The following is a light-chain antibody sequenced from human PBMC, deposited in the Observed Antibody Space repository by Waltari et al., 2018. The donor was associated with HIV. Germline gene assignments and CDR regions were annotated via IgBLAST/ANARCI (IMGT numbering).Light chain of an antibody. J-gene: IGLJ1*01. V-gene: IGLV2-14*01. Sequence: QTALTQPASVSGSPGQSITIPCSGPSIDIIGFSKVSWFQHHPGKAPKLIMFDVSIRPSGLSNRFSGSKSGITASLTISGLQTEDEADYYCSSYTSYSRLVFGTGSKVTV. CDR3: SSYTSYSRLV. CDR1: SIDIIGFSK. CDR2: DVS.